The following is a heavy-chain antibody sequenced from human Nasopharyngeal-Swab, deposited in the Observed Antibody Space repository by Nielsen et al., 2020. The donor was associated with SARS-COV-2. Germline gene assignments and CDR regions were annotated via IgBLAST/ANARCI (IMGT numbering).Heavy chain of an antibody. V-gene: IGHV1-2*04. CDR1: GYTFTGYY. D-gene: IGHD6-13*01. Sequence: ASVKVSCKASGYTFTGYYIHWVRQAPGQGLEWMGWINPNSGGTNYAQKFQGWVTMTRDTSISTAYMELSRLKSDDTAMYYCARDRSASWSALDVWSKGTTVTVSS. J-gene: IGHJ6*04. CDR3: ARDRSASWSALDV. CDR2: INPNSGGT.